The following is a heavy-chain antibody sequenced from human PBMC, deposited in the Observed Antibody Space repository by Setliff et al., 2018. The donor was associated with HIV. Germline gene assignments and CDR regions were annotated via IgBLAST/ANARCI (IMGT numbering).Heavy chain of an antibody. CDR1: GYTFTSYG. Sequence: GASVKVSCKASGYTFTSYGMNWVRQAPGQGLEWMGWTYIGATNYAQKFRDRLTMTTDTATSTAYMEVRSLRSDDTAVYYCARTDYGGNSGGNYFDYWGQGSLVTVSS. D-gene: IGHD4-17*01. CDR3: ARTDYGGNSGGNYFDY. V-gene: IGHV1-18*04. CDR2: TYIGAT. J-gene: IGHJ4*02.